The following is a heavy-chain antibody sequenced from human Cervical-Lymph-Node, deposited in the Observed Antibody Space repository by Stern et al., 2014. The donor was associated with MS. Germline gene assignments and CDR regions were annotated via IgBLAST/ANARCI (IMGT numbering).Heavy chain of an antibody. CDR1: GYLFDDYW. CDR3: SNSPATPSGYDRFDY. J-gene: IGHJ4*02. Sequence: EVQLVQSGAEVKKPGESLKISCEASGYLFDDYWIGWVRQMSGRGLELVAIIFPRDSNTRYSPSVQCQVTISADKSISTAYLQWTSLKASDPAMYYCSNSPATPSGYDRFDYWGQGALVTVSS. D-gene: IGHD5-12*01. V-gene: IGHV5-51*03. CDR2: IFPRDSNT.